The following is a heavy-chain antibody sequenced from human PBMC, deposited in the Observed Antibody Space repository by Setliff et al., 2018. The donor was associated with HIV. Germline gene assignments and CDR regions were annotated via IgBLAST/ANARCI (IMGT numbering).Heavy chain of an antibody. CDR3: ARDLTSNSNCFEP. D-gene: IGHD4-4*01. V-gene: IGHV4-34*01. J-gene: IGHJ5*02. CDR1: SGSLSGYY. CDR2: INQSGRS. Sequence: SETLSLTCAVYSGSLSGYYWNWIRQPPGKGLEWIGEINQSGRSNYNPSLKSRVIISIDTSKNQFSLKLTSVTAADTAIYYCARDLTSNSNCFEPWGQGTQVTVSS.